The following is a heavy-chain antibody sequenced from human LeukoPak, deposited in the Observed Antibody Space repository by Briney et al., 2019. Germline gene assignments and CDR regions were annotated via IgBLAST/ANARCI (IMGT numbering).Heavy chain of an antibody. CDR2: IIPILNIP. D-gene: IGHD1-1*01. CDR1: GGTFDNSA. V-gene: IGHV1-69*04. Sequence: ASVKVSCKASGGTFDNSAINWVRQAPGQGPEWMGRIIPILNIPNYAQKLQGRVTIAADKSTSTAYMELSSLRSDDTAVYYCAREKMEVGYYGLDVWGQGTTVTVSS. J-gene: IGHJ6*02. CDR3: AREKMEVGYYGLDV.